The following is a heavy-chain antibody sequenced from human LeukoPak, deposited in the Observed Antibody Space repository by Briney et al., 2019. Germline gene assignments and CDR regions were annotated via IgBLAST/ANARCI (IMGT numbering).Heavy chain of an antibody. Sequence: PGGSLRLSCAASGFTFSSYAMSWVRQAPGKGLEWVSVISGSGGSTYNVDSVKGRFTISRDNSKNTLSLQMNSLRAEDTAVYYCAKGDSGYYYDSSGYLTWFDPWGQGTLVTVSS. D-gene: IGHD3-22*01. V-gene: IGHV3-23*01. CDR3: AKGDSGYYYDSSGYLTWFDP. CDR1: GFTFSSYA. CDR2: ISGSGGST. J-gene: IGHJ5*02.